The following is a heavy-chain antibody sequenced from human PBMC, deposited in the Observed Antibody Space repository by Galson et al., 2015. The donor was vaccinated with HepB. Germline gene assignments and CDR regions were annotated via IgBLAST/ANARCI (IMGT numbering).Heavy chain of an antibody. J-gene: IGHJ6*02. CDR3: ARDDGGWTYSKHRYYYGLDV. CDR1: GFTFSSYG. CDR2: IWFDGSNK. V-gene: IGHV3-33*01. Sequence: SLRLSCAASGFTFSSYGVHWVRQAPGKGLEWVAVIWFDGSNKYYVDSVMGRFTISRDNSKNTLYLQMNSLRVEDTAVYYCARDDGGWTYSKHRYYYGLDVWGQGTTVTVSS. D-gene: IGHD6-19*01.